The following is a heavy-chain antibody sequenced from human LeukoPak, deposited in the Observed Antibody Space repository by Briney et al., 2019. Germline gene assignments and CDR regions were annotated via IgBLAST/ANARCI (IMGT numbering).Heavy chain of an antibody. D-gene: IGHD2-2*01. J-gene: IGHJ6*02. CDR1: GYTFTSHY. Sequence: ASVKVSCKASGYTFTSHYMQWVRQAPGQGFEWMGIINPSGGSTSYAQKFQGRVTMTRDTSTGIVYMELNSLRSEDTAVYYCARWVGGPAGINYYGMDVWGQGTTVTVSS. CDR2: INPSGGST. V-gene: IGHV1-46*01. CDR3: ARWVGGPAGINYYGMDV.